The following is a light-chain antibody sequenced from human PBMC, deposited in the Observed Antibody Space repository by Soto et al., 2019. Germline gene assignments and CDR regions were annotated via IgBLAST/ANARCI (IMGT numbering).Light chain of an antibody. V-gene: IGKV1-39*01. CDR2: EAS. CDR1: QFVSTW. J-gene: IGKJ1*01. Sequence: DIKMNLSLAAVSASVRDRVTITCLANQFVSTWVAWFQQKPGKASRLLIHEASALESGVPARFSGSGSGTDFTLTISSLQPEDFATYYCQQSYSTPLTVGQGTKADIK. CDR3: QQSYSTPLT.